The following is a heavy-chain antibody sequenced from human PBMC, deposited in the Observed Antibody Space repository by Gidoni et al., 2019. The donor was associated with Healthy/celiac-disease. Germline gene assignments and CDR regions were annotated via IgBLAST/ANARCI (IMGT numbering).Heavy chain of an antibody. V-gene: IGHV3-53*02. CDR1: GFTVRSNY. D-gene: IGHD4-17*01. CDR3: ARDIYGDHYYYMDV. CDR2: IYSGGST. Sequence: EVQLVETGGGLIQPGGSLRLSCAASGFTVRSNYMSWVRPAPGKGLEWVSVIYSGGSTYYADSVKGRFTISRDNSKNTLYLQMNSLRAEDTAVYYCARDIYGDHYYYMDVWGKGTTVTVSS. J-gene: IGHJ6*03.